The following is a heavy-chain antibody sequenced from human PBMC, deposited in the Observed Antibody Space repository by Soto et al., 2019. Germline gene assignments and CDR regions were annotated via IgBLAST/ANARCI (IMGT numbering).Heavy chain of an antibody. CDR3: AHRADFNGNWNGGSFDF. Sequence: SGPKLVNHAQRLRLTCTSRWFSLNSRPVGVGWIRQSPGKALEGLALIYWDDDKRYSPSLKNRISIAKDTSRNQVVLTMTNVDPADTGIYYCAHRADFNGNWNGGSFDFWGQGALVTVSS. CDR1: WFSLNSRPVG. D-gene: IGHD1-1*01. V-gene: IGHV2-5*02. J-gene: IGHJ4*02. CDR2: IYWDDDK.